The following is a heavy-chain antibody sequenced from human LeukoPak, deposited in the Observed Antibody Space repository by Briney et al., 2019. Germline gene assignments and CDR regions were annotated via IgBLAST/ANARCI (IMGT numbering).Heavy chain of an antibody. CDR1: GFTFSSYE. V-gene: IGHV3-21*01. CDR2: ISSSSSYI. CDR3: ARMVAAAGPNWFDP. D-gene: IGHD6-13*01. J-gene: IGHJ5*02. Sequence: GGSLRLSCAASGFTFSSYEMNWVRQAPGKGLEWVSSISSSSSYIYYADSVKGRFTISRDNAKNSLYLQMNSLRAEDTAVYYCARMVAAAGPNWFDPWGQGTLVTVSS.